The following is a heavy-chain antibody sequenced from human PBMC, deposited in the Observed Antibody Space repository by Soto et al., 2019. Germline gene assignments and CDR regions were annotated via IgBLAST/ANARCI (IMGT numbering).Heavy chain of an antibody. D-gene: IGHD5-12*01. CDR3: AGGQYSGYDLYDYYYYMDV. V-gene: IGHV3-23*01. CDR1: GFTFSSYA. J-gene: IGHJ6*03. Sequence: GGSLRLSCAASGFTFSSYAMSWVRQAPGKGLEWVSAISGSGGSTYYADSVKGRFTISRDNSKNTLYLQMNSLRAEDTAVYYCAGGQYSGYDLYDYYYYMDVWGKGTTVTVSS. CDR2: ISGSGGST.